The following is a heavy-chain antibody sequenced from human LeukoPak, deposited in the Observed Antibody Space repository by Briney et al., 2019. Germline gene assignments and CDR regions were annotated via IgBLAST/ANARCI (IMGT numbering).Heavy chain of an antibody. J-gene: IGHJ4*02. D-gene: IGHD1-14*01. CDR2: ISGSGGST. Sequence: PGGSLRLSCAASGFTFSSYAMSWVRQAPGKGLEWVSAISGSGGSTYYADSVKGRFTISRDNSKNTLYLQMNSLRAEGTAVYYCAKDLVSNPDYFDYWGQGTLVTVSS. CDR3: AKDLVSNPDYFDY. CDR1: GFTFSSYA. V-gene: IGHV3-23*01.